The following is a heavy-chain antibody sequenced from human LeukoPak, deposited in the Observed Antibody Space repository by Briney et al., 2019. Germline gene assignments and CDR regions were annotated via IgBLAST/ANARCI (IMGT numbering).Heavy chain of an antibody. D-gene: IGHD6-13*01. CDR1: GFTFSSYA. CDR3: VREAEESSSWNFDY. V-gene: IGHV3-7*01. Sequence: GSLRLSCAASGFTFSSYAMSWVRQAPGKGLEWVANIQQDGSERHYMDSVKGRFTISRDNAKNSLYLQMNSLRAEDTAVYYCVREAEESSSWNFDYWGQGALVTVSS. CDR2: IQQDGSER. J-gene: IGHJ4*02.